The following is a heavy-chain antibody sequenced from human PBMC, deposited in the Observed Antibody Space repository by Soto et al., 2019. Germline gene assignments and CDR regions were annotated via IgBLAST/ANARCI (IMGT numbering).Heavy chain of an antibody. CDR1: GGSVSSGSYY. D-gene: IGHD3-22*01. J-gene: IGHJ6*02. CDR2: IYYSGST. V-gene: IGHV4-61*01. CDR3: ARPLYSYDSSDLDYGMDV. Sequence: SETLSLTCTVSGGSVSSGSYYWSWIRQPPGKGLEWIGYIYYSGSTNYNPSLKSRVTISVDTSKNQFSLKLSSVTAADTAVYYCARPLYSYDSSDLDYGMDVWGQGTTVTVSS.